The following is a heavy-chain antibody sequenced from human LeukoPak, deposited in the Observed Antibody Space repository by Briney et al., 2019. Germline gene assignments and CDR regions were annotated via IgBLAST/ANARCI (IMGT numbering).Heavy chain of an antibody. J-gene: IGHJ4*02. CDR3: ARDPTTVVTLPYYFDF. D-gene: IGHD4-23*01. V-gene: IGHV4-34*01. CDR1: GGSFTGYH. Sequence: PSETLSLTCAVSGGSFTGYHWNWIRQTPRRGLEWIGEINHRGSTHYNPSLESRVTISVDTSKNQFSLKLSSVTAADTGVHYCARDPTTVVTLPYYFDFWGQGTQVTVSS. CDR2: INHRGST.